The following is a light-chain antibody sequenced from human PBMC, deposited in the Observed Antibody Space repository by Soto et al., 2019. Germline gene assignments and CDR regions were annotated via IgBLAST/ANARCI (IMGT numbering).Light chain of an antibody. CDR1: QSVSSN. Sequence: EIVMTQSPATLSVSPGETATLSCRASQSVSSNLAWYQQKPGQTPKLLIYVASTRATGITARFSGSGSGTEFTLTISSLQSEDFAVYYCQQYNVWPPTFGGGTKVEFK. V-gene: IGKV3-15*01. J-gene: IGKJ4*01. CDR2: VAS. CDR3: QQYNVWPPT.